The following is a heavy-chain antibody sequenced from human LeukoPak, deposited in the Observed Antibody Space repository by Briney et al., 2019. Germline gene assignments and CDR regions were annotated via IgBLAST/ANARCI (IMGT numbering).Heavy chain of an antibody. D-gene: IGHD3-10*01. CDR1: GYTFTRYG. J-gene: IGHJ5*02. CDR3: ARDSLYYGSGSYLGFDP. V-gene: IGHV1-18*01. Sequence: ASVKVSCKASGYTFTRYGISWVRQAPGQGLEWMGWISGYNGNTNYAEKLQGRVTMTTDTSTSTVYMELRSLRSDDTAVYYCARDSLYYGSGSYLGFDPWGQGTRVTVSS. CDR2: ISGYNGNT.